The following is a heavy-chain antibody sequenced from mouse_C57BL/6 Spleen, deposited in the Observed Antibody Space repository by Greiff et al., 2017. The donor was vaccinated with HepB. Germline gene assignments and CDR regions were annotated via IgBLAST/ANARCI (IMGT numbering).Heavy chain of an antibody. CDR3: ARAPLITTGVAHRYFDV. D-gene: IGHD1-1*01. V-gene: IGHV1-7*01. CDR1: GYTFTSYW. J-gene: IGHJ1*03. Sequence: VKVVESGAELAKPGASVKLSCKASGYTFTSYWMHWVKQRPGQGLEWIGYINPSSGYTKYNQKFKDKATLTADKSSSTAYMQLSSLTYEDSAGDDCARAPLITTGVAHRYFDVWGTGTTVTVSS. CDR2: INPSSGYT.